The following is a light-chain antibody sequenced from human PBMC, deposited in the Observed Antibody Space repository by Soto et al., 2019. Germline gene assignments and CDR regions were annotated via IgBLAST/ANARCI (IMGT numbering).Light chain of an antibody. CDR1: QSVSSNY. CDR2: SAF. CDR3: QYYGSSPWT. Sequence: EIVLTQSPGTLSLSPGERGTLSCRASQSVSSNYLAWYQQKPGQAPRLLIYSAFSRATGITDRFSGSGSGTDFTLTISRLEPEDFAVYYCQYYGSSPWTFGQGTKLEIK. V-gene: IGKV3-20*01. J-gene: IGKJ1*01.